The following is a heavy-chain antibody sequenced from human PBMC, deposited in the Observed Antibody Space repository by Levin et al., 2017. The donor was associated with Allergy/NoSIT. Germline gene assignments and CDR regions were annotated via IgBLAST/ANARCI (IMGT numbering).Heavy chain of an antibody. V-gene: IGHV3-23*01. CDR3: AKDGDYDFWSGYYPYYYYGMDV. D-gene: IGHD3-3*01. J-gene: IGHJ6*02. CDR2: ISGSGGST. CDR1: GFTFSSYA. Sequence: GGSLRLSCAASGFTFSSYAMSWVRQAPGKGLEWVSAISGSGGSTYYADSVKGRFTISRDNSKNTLYLQMNSLRAEDTAVYYCAKDGDYDFWSGYYPYYYYGMDVWGQGTTVTVSS.